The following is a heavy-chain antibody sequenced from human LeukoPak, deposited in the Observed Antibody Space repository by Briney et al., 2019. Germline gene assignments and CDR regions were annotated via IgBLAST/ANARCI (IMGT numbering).Heavy chain of an antibody. Sequence: PSETLSLTCTVSGGSIRSGGYYWGWIRQPPGKGLEWIATIYYSGSTYSNPSLKSRVSISVDTSKNQFSLKVTSVTAADTAVYYCARFLVGEIAVAGSSPWFDPWGQGTLVTVSS. V-gene: IGHV4-39*01. J-gene: IGHJ5*02. CDR3: ARFLVGEIAVAGSSPWFDP. CDR1: GGSIRSGGYY. D-gene: IGHD6-19*01. CDR2: IYYSGST.